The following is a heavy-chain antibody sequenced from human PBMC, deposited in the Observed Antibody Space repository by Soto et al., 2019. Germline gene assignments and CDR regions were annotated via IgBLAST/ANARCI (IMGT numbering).Heavy chain of an antibody. J-gene: IGHJ6*03. CDR2: ISSSSSYI. V-gene: IGHV3-21*01. Sequence: GGSLRLSCAASGFTFSSYSMNWVRQAPGKGLEWVSSISSSSSYIYYADSVKGRFTISRDNAKNSLYLQMNSLRAEDTAVYYCARDLRIAAAGSGYYYYYYMDVWGKGTTVTVSS. D-gene: IGHD6-13*01. CDR3: ARDLRIAAAGSGYYYYYYMDV. CDR1: GFTFSSYS.